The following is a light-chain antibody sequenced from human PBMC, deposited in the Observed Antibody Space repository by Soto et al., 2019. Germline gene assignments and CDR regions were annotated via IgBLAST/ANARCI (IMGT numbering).Light chain of an antibody. CDR1: RSVRRY. Sequence: EIVLTQSPATLPLSPGERATLSCRASRSVRRYLAWYQQKPGQAPRLLIYDASNRSAGIPARFSGSGSEADFPLTISNLEPEDFAVYYCQQGYAWRPITLGQGKQLVIK. V-gene: IGKV3-11*01. CDR3: QQGYAWRPIT. J-gene: IGKJ5*01. CDR2: DAS.